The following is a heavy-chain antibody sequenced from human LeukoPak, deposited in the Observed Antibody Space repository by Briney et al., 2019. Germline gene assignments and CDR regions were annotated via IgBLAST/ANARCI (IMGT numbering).Heavy chain of an antibody. CDR2: INHSGRT. V-gene: IGHV4-34*01. CDR1: GGSFSGYY. CDR3: ARAITGYCSGGSCSAGY. D-gene: IGHD2-15*01. Sequence: SETLSLTCAVYGGSFSGYYWSWIRQPPGKGLEWIGEINHSGRTNYNPSLTSRVTISVDTSKNHFSLKLSSVTAADTAVYYCARAITGYCSGGSCSAGYCGQGTLVTVSS. J-gene: IGHJ4*02.